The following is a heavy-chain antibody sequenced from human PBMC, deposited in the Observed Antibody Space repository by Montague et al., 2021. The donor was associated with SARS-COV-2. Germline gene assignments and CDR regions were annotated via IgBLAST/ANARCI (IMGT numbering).Heavy chain of an antibody. CDR3: ARGRRRYNWRDETSYYYGMDV. V-gene: IGHV4-34*01. Sequence: SETLSLTCAVYGGSLSGYYWSWIRQPPGKGLEWIGEINHSGSTNYSPSLKSRVTISLDTSKNQFSLKLSSVTAADTAVYYRARGRRRYNWRDETSYYYGMDVWGQGTTVTVSS. D-gene: IGHD1-20*01. CDR2: INHSGST. CDR1: GGSLSGYY. J-gene: IGHJ6*02.